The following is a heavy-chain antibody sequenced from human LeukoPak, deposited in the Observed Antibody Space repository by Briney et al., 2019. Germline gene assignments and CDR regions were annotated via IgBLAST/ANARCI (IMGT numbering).Heavy chain of an antibody. CDR1: GYTLTELP. V-gene: IGHV1-24*01. J-gene: IGHJ3*02. CDR3: ATVPPRGYSYGDAFDI. Sequence: ASVKVSCKVSGYTLTELPMHWVRQAPGKGLEWMGGFDPEDGETIYAQKFQGRVTMTEDTSTDTAYMELSSLRSEDTAVYYCATVPPRGYSYGDAFDIWGQGTMVTVSS. D-gene: IGHD5-18*01. CDR2: FDPEDGET.